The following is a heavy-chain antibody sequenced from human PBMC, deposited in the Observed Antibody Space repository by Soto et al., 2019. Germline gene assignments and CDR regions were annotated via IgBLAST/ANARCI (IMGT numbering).Heavy chain of an antibody. V-gene: IGHV4-31*03. Sequence: PSETLSLTCTVSGGSISSGGYYWSWIRQHPGKGLEWIGYIYYSGSTYYNPSLKSRVTISVDTSKNQFSLKLSSVTAADTAVYYCARINNYYDSSARWFDPWGQGTLVTVSS. CDR3: ARINNYYDSSARWFDP. D-gene: IGHD3-22*01. J-gene: IGHJ5*02. CDR2: IYYSGST. CDR1: GGSISSGGYY.